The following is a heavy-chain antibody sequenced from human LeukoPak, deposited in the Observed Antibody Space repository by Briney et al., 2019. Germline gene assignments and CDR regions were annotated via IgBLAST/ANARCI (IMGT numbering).Heavy chain of an antibody. CDR3: ARGGGYSSSWPFGY. V-gene: IGHV4-39*07. D-gene: IGHD6-13*01. CDR1: GGSISSSDHY. J-gene: IGHJ4*02. Sequence: SETLSLTCTVSGGSISSSDHYWAWIRQPPGKGLEWIGSRYYSGDNYYNPSLKSRVTISVDTSKNQFSLKLTSVTAADTAVYYCARGGGYSSSWPFGYWGQGTLVTVSS. CDR2: RYYSGDN.